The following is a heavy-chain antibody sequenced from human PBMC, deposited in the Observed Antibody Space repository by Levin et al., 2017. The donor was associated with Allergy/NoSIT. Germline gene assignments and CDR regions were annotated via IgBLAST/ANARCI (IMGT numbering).Heavy chain of an antibody. J-gene: IGHJ4*02. CDR2: ISYDGSNK. V-gene: IGHV3-30*03. Sequence: GESLKISCAASGFTFSSYGMHWVRQAPGKGLEWVAVISYDGSNKYYADSVKGRFTISRDNSKNTLYLQMNSLRAEDTAVYYCARIRSGYSYVPDYFDYWGQGTLVTVSS. CDR1: GFTFSSYG. CDR3: ARIRSGYSYVPDYFDY. D-gene: IGHD5-18*01.